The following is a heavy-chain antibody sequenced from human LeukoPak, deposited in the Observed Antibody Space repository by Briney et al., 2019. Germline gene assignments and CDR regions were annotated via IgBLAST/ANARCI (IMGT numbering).Heavy chain of an antibody. CDR3: AREFPRGYCSSTSCRWFDP. Sequence: SQTLSLTCAVYGGSISSGGYSWSWIRQPPGKGLEWIGYIYTSGSTNYNPSLKSRVTMSVDTSKNQFSLKLSSVTAADTAVYYCAREFPRGYCSSTSCRWFDPWGQGTLVTVSS. D-gene: IGHD2-2*03. CDR1: GGSISSGGYS. CDR2: IYTSGST. J-gene: IGHJ5*02. V-gene: IGHV4-30-2*01.